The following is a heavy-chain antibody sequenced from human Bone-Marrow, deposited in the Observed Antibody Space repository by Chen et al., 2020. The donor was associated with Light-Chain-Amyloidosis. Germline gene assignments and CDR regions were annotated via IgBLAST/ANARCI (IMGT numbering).Heavy chain of an antibody. CDR3: SIRIAVPGANEET. D-gene: IGHD6-19*01. J-gene: IGHJ5*02. V-gene: IGHV4-39*02. Sequence: QLQLQESGPGLVKPSETLSLPCTVSDGSINSGDYYWGWLRQSPWKGLEWIGSIYYSGAAFYNPSLRSRVTISLDTSKNLLSLRLTSVTAADTAVYYCSIRIAVPGANEETWGQGTLVTVSS. CDR1: DGSINSGDYY. CDR2: IYYSGAA.